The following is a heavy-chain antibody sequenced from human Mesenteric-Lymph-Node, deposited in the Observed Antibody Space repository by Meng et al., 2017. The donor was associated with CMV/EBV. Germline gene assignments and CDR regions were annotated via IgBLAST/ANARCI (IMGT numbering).Heavy chain of an antibody. J-gene: IGHJ4*02. CDR3: AKLAKPGYTSSFYFDY. D-gene: IGHD6-13*01. V-gene: IGHV3-43*01. CDR2: ITWDGATT. Sequence: GGSLRLSCAASGFNFDAYTMHWVRQVPGKGLEWVSLITWDGATTKYADSVKGRFTISRDNSGYSLFLQMNSLQIGDTAFYYCAKLAKPGYTSSFYFDYWGQGTLVTVSS. CDR1: GFNFDAYT.